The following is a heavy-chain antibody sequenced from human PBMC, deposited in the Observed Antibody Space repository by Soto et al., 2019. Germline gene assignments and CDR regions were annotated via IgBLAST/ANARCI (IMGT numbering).Heavy chain of an antibody. V-gene: IGHV3-48*01. CDR1: GFILSDCA. J-gene: IGHJ6*03. CDR2: ISNSSSVI. CDR3: ARDLSWGSNWYYYMDV. Sequence: EVQLVESGGGLVQPGGSLRLSCATSGFILSDCAMNWVRPAPGKGLEWVSYISNSSSVIDYADSVKGRVTVSRDNARNSLYLQMNSLRAEDTAVYYCARDLSWGSNWYYYMDVWGKGTTVTVSS. D-gene: IGHD7-27*01.